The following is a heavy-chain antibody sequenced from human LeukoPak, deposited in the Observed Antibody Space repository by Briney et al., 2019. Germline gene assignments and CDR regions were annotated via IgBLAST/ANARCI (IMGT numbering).Heavy chain of an antibody. Sequence: GASVKVSCKASGYTFTGYYMHWVRQAPGQGLEWMGRINPNSGGTNYAQKFQGRVTMTRDTSISTAYMELSRLRPDDTAVYYCARGAYYYDSSGPYDAFDIWGQGTMVTVSS. D-gene: IGHD3-22*01. CDR1: GYTFTGYY. CDR3: ARGAYYYDSSGPYDAFDI. V-gene: IGHV1-2*06. CDR2: INPNSGGT. J-gene: IGHJ3*02.